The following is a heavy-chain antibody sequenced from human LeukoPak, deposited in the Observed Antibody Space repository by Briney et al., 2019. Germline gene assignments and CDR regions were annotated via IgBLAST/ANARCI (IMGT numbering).Heavy chain of an antibody. CDR2: INHSGST. CDR1: GGSLSGYY. V-gene: IGHV4-34*01. J-gene: IGHJ4*02. D-gene: IGHD3-16*01. CDR3: ARGPYDYVWGRNFDY. Sequence: SETLSLTCAVYGGSLSGYYWSWIRQPPGKGLEWIGEINHSGSTNYNPSLKSRVTISVDTSKNQFSLELSSVTAADTAVYYCARGPYDYVWGRNFDYWGQGTLVTVSS.